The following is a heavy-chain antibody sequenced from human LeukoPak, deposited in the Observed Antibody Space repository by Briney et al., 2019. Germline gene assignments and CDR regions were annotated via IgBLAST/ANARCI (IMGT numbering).Heavy chain of an antibody. CDR2: IYSGGST. CDR3: ARVSSSWPYYFDY. Sequence: GGSLRLSCAASGFTFSNAWMSWVRQAPGKGLEWVSVIYSGGSTYYADSVKGRFTISRDNSKNTLYLQMNSLRAEDTAVYYCARVSSSWPYYFDYWGQGTLVTVSS. J-gene: IGHJ4*02. D-gene: IGHD6-13*01. V-gene: IGHV3-66*01. CDR1: GFTFSNAW.